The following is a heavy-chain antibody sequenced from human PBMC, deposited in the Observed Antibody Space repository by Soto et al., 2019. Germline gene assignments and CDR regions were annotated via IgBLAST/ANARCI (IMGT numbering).Heavy chain of an antibody. Sequence: GGSLRLSCAASGFTFSSYSMNWVRQAPGKGLEWVSSISSSSSYIYYADSVKGRFTISRDNAKNSLYLQMNSLRAEGTAVYYCASLLETAWLVPTDYWGQGTLVTVSS. CDR3: ASLLETAWLVPTDY. CDR1: GFTFSSYS. D-gene: IGHD6-19*01. J-gene: IGHJ4*02. V-gene: IGHV3-21*01. CDR2: ISSSSSYI.